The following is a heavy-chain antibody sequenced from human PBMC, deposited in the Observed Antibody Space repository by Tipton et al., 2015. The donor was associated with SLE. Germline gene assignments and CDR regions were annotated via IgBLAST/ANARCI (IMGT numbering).Heavy chain of an antibody. Sequence: SLRLSCAASGFTFSSYTMSWVRQAPGKGLEWVSVIYSGGRPFYADAVKGRFTISRDNYKNTLSLQMNSLRADDTAVYYCVKGGGLRAFDTWGQGTMVTVSS. CDR2: IYSGGRP. V-gene: IGHV3-23*03. D-gene: IGHD3-16*01. J-gene: IGHJ3*02. CDR3: VKGGGLRAFDT. CDR1: GFTFSSYT.